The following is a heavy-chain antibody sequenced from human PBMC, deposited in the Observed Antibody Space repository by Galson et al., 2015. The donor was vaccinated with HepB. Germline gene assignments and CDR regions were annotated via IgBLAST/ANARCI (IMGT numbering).Heavy chain of an antibody. CDR2: TYYRPEWFN. D-gene: IGHD1-26*01. CDR3: ARLSHIIVAATEVYGMGV. Sequence: CAISGDSVSSNSAAWNWIRQSPSRGLEWLGRTYYRPEWFNDYAVSVKSRIIINPDTSKNQISLQLNSVTPEDTAVYYCARLSHIIVAATEVYGMGVWGQGTTVTVSS. J-gene: IGHJ6*02. V-gene: IGHV6-1*01. CDR1: GDSVSSNSAA.